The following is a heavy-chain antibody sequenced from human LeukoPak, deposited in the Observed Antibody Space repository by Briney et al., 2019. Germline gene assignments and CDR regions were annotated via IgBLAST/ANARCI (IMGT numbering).Heavy chain of an antibody. CDR1: GGSISSYY. V-gene: IGHV4-59*12. J-gene: IGHJ3*02. CDR2: IYYRGNT. D-gene: IGHD6-13*01. Sequence: PSETLSLTCTVSGGSISSYYWSWIRQPPGKGLEWIGYIYYRGNTYYDPSLKSRVTISVDTSENQFSLKLNSVTAADTAVYYCARPRIAATFDAFDIWGRGTMVTVSS. CDR3: ARPRIAATFDAFDI.